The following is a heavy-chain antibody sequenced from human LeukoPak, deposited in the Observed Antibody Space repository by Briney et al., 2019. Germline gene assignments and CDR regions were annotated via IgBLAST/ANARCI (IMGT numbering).Heavy chain of an antibody. D-gene: IGHD2-2*03. CDR1: GFTFSTYW. Sequence: GGSLRLSCAASGFTFSTYWMHWVRQAPGKGLVWVSRINGDGSRTDYADSVKGRFTISRDNAKNTLYLQMNSLRVEDTAVYYCARDGSNAFDIWGQGTMVTVSS. V-gene: IGHV3-74*01. J-gene: IGHJ3*02. CDR3: ARDGSNAFDI. CDR2: INGDGSRT.